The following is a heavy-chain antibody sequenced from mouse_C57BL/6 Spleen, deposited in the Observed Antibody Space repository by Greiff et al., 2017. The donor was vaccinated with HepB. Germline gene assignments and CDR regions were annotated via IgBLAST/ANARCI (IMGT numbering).Heavy chain of an antibody. CDR1: GYTFTSYW. Sequence: QVQLQQPGAELVRPGSSVKLSCKASGYTFTSYWMHWVKQRPIQGLEWIGNIDPSDSETLYNQKFKDKATLTVDKSSSTAYMQLSSLTSEDSAVYYCARRYSNYPFDYWGQGTTLTVSS. J-gene: IGHJ2*01. V-gene: IGHV1-52*01. CDR2: IDPSDSET. CDR3: ARRYSNYPFDY. D-gene: IGHD2-5*01.